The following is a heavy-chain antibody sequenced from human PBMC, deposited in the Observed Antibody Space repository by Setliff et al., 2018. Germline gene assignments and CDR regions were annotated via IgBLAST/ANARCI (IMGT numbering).Heavy chain of an antibody. CDR3: ARRHLLSWFDS. Sequence: PSETLSLTCAVSGGSISSSNWWSWVRQPPGKGLEWIGEIYHSGSTNYNPSLKSRVTISVDKSKNQFSLSLTSVTAADTALYYCARRHLLSWFDSWGQGHLVTVSS. V-gene: IGHV4-4*02. CDR2: IYHSGST. J-gene: IGHJ5*01. CDR1: GGSISSSNW.